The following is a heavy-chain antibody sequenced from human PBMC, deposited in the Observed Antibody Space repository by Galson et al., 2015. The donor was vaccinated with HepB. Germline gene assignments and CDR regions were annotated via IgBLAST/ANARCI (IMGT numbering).Heavy chain of an antibody. J-gene: IGHJ3*02. V-gene: IGHV3-11*01. CDR1: GFTFSDHY. CDR3: AREGGSGSYFAFDI. D-gene: IGHD1-26*01. CDR2: ISSSGSTI. Sequence: SLRLSCAASGFTFSDHYMSWIRQAPGKGLEWVSYISSSGSTIYYADSVKGRFTISRDNAKNSLYLQMNSLRAEDTAVYYCAREGGSGSYFAFDIWGQGTMVTVSS.